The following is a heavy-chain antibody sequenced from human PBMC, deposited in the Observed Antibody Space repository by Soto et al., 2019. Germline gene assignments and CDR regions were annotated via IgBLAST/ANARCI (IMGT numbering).Heavy chain of an antibody. Sequence: PGRPLRVSCAVCGCTFSRCDMHCVSQATGKGLEWVSAIGTAGDTYYPGSVKGRFTISRENAKNSLYLQMNSLRAGDTAVYYCARGSHYDYIWGSYTASFEFDYWGQGTLVTVSS. J-gene: IGHJ4*02. D-gene: IGHD3-16*01. CDR3: ARGSHYDYIWGSYTASFEFDY. CDR2: IGTAGDT. V-gene: IGHV3-13*01. CDR1: GCTFSRCD.